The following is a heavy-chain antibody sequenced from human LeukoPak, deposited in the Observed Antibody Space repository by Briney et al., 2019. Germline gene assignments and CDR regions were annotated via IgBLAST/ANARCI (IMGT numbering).Heavy chain of an antibody. V-gene: IGHV3-23*01. Sequence: GGSLRLSCAASGFTFSSYAMSWVRQAPGKGLEWVSAISGSGGSTYYADSVKGRFTTSRDNSKNTLYLQMNSLRAEDTAVYYCAKDPVRDPYNWFDPWGQGTLVTVSS. CDR2: ISGSGGST. J-gene: IGHJ5*02. CDR3: AKDPVRDPYNWFDP. D-gene: IGHD3-10*01. CDR1: GFTFSSYA.